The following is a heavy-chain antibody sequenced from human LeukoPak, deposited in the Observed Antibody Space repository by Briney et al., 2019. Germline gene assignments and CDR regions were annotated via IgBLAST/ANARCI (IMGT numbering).Heavy chain of an antibody. CDR3: ARGPQYYYYMDV. CDR1: GYTFTSYY. J-gene: IGHJ6*03. V-gene: IGHV1-46*01. CDR2: INPSGGST. Sequence: GASVKVSCKASGYTFTSYYMHWVRQAPGQGLEWMGIINPSGGSTSYAQKFQGRVTITRNTSISTAYMELSSLRSEDTAVYYCARGPQYYYYMDVWGKGTTVTVSS.